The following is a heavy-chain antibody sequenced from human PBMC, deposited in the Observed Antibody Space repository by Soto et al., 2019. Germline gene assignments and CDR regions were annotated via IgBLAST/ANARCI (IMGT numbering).Heavy chain of an antibody. CDR2: ILYDGSKE. Sequence: GGSLRLSCTDSGFSFNTYVMDWVRQAPGKGLEWVARILYDGSKEYYADPVKGRFTISRDNSKNTLYLQMDRLRVEDTAVYFCAKGLALMADHWGQGTPVTVSS. CDR1: GFSFNTYV. D-gene: IGHD2-21*01. V-gene: IGHV3-30*18. J-gene: IGHJ4*02. CDR3: AKGLALMADH.